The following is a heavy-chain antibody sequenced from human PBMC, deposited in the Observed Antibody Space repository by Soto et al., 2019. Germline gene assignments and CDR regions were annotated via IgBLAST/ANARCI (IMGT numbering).Heavy chain of an antibody. CDR3: ARAGTYDYVWGSYRLGSN. V-gene: IGHV1-46*01. Sequence: GASVKVSCKASGYTFTSYYMHWVRQAPGQGLEWMGIINPSSGSTSYAQKFQGRVTMTRDTSTSTVYMELSSLRSEDTALYYCARAGTYDYVWGSYRLGSNWGQGTLVTVS. CDR1: GYTFTSYY. D-gene: IGHD3-16*02. J-gene: IGHJ4*02. CDR2: INPSSGST.